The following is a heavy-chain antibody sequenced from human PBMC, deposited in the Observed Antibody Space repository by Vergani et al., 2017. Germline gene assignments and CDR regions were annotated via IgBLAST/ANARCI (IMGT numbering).Heavy chain of an antibody. CDR2: IIPIFGTA. D-gene: IGHD6-6*01. J-gene: IGHJ6*03. V-gene: IGHV1-69*13. Sequence: QVQLVQSGSEVRKPGASVKVSCQVSGYSLTELTIHWVRQAPGKGLEWMGGIIPIFGTANYAQKFQGRVTITADESTSTAYMELSSLRSEDTAVYYCARGPSSSSDYYYYMDVWGKGTTVTVSS. CDR1: GYSLTELT. CDR3: ARGPSSSSDYYYYMDV.